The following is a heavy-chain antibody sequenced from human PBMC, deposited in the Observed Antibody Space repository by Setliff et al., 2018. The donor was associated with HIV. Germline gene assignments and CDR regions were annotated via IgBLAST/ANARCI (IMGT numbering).Heavy chain of an antibody. CDR1: GFTFSSHW. CDR3: ARCAAGPYCRNSFDF. D-gene: IGHD1-26*01. V-gene: IGHV3-7*03. J-gene: IGHJ4*02. Sequence: ESLKISCEASGFTFSSHWMSWVRQAPGKGLEWVANMRQDGSEKYYVDSVKGRFTISRDNAGNSLDLELNYLNDEDTAVYYCARCAAGPYCRNSFDFWGRGTLVTV. CDR2: MRQDGSEK.